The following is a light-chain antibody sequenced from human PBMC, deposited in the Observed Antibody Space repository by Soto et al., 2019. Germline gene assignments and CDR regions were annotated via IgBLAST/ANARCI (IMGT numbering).Light chain of an antibody. J-gene: IGKJ3*01. CDR3: QQFHSTPFT. Sequence: DIVMTQSPDSLAVSLGERATINCKSSQSVLYNSNNKNYLAWYQQKPGQPPKLLIYWASTRESGVPDRFSGSGSGTDFTLTISSLQAEDVAVYYCQQFHSTPFTFGPGTKVEIK. V-gene: IGKV4-1*01. CDR2: WAS. CDR1: QSVLYNSNNKNY.